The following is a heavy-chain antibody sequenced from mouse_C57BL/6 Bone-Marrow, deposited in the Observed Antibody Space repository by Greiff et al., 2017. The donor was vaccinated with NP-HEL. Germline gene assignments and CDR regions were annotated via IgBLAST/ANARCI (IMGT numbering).Heavy chain of an antibody. D-gene: IGHD2-5*01. Sequence: QVQLQQPGAELVKPGAPVKMSCKASGYTFTSYWITWVKQRPGQGLEWIGDIYPGSGSTNYNEKFKSKATLTVDTSSSTAYMQLSSLTSEDSAVYYCAAYYSNYVGFAYWGQGTLVTVSA. V-gene: IGHV1-55*01. CDR1: GYTFTSYW. CDR2: IYPGSGST. J-gene: IGHJ3*01. CDR3: AAYYSNYVGFAY.